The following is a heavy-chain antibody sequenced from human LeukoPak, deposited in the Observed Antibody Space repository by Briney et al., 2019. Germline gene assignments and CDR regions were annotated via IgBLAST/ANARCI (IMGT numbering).Heavy chain of an antibody. CDR2: IIPIFGTA. CDR3: ARVFLELAYYYYMDV. V-gene: IGHV1-69*13. Sequence: SVKVSCKASGYTFTSYGISWVRQAPGQGLEWMGRIIPIFGTANYAQKFQGRVTITADESTSTAYMELSSLRSEDTAVYYCARVFLELAYYYYMDVWGKGTTVTVSS. J-gene: IGHJ6*03. D-gene: IGHD1-7*01. CDR1: GYTFTSYG.